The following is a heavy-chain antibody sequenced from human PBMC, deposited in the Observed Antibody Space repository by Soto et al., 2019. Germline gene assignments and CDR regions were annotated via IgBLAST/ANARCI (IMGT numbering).Heavy chain of an antibody. D-gene: IGHD3-22*01. V-gene: IGHV5-51*01. J-gene: IGHJ5*02. CDR1: GYSFTSYW. CDR2: IYPGDSDT. CDR3: ARRLGGYGSSGYYPGLGWFDP. Sequence: PGESLKISCKGSGYSFTSYWIGWVRQMPGKGLEWMGIIYPGDSDTRYSPSFQGQVTISADKSISTAYLQWGSLKASDTAMYYCARRLGGYGSSGYYPGLGWFDPWGQGTLVTVSS.